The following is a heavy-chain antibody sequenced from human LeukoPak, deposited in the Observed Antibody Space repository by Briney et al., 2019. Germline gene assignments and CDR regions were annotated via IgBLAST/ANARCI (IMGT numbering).Heavy chain of an antibody. J-gene: IGHJ4*02. CDR1: GYTFTGYY. Sequence: ASVKVSCKASGYTFTGYYMHWVRQAPGQGLEWMGWINPNSGGTNYAQKFQGRVTMTRDASISTAYMELSRLRSGDTAVYYCARALTYYYDSSGHDFDYWGQGTLVTVSS. CDR2: INPNSGGT. V-gene: IGHV1-2*02. CDR3: ARALTYYYDSSGHDFDY. D-gene: IGHD3-22*01.